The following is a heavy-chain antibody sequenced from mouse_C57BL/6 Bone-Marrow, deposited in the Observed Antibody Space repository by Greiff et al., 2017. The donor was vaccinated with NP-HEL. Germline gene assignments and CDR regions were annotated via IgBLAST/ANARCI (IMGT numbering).Heavy chain of an antibody. Sequence: EVQRVESGPELVKPGASVKIPCKASGYTFTDYNMDWVKQSPGKSLEWIGDINPNNGGTIYNQKFKGKATLTVDKSSSTAYMELRSLTSEDTAVYYGARSLYYDYDGWDFDVWGTGTTVTVS. CDR2: INPNNGGT. J-gene: IGHJ1*03. V-gene: IGHV1-18*01. CDR1: GYTFTDYN. CDR3: ARSLYYDYDGWDFDV. D-gene: IGHD2-4*01.